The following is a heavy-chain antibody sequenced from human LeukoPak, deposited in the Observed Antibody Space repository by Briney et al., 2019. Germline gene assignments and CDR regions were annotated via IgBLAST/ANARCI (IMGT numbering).Heavy chain of an antibody. D-gene: IGHD6-13*01. CDR3: ARDYSSWGYYYYYYMDV. J-gene: IGHJ6*03. CDR2: ISGSGGST. V-gene: IGHV3-23*01. CDR1: GFTFSSYA. Sequence: GGSLRLPCAASGFTFSSYAMSWVRQAPGKGLEWVSGISGSGGSTYYADSVKGRFTISRDNSKNTLYLQMNSLRAEDTAVYYCARDYSSWGYYYYYYMDVWGKGTTVTVSS.